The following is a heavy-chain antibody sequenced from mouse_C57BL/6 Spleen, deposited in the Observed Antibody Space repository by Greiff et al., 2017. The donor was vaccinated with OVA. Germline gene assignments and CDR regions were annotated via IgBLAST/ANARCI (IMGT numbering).Heavy chain of an antibody. V-gene: IGHV1-72*01. Sequence: VQLQQSGAELVKPGASVKLSCKASGYTFTSYWMHWVKQRPGRGLEWIGRIDPNSGGTKYNEKFKSKATLTVDKPSSTAYMQLSSLTSEDSAVYYCARSDYGSRGYWYFDVWGTGTTVTVSS. D-gene: IGHD1-1*01. J-gene: IGHJ1*03. CDR3: ARSDYGSRGYWYFDV. CDR2: IDPNSGGT. CDR1: GYTFTSYW.